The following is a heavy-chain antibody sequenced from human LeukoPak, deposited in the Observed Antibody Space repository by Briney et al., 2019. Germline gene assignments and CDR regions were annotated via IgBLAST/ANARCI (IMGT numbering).Heavy chain of an antibody. CDR2: ISYDETNT. CDR3: AGPMGPAAIFGFDY. V-gene: IGHV3-30*04. J-gene: IGHJ4*02. D-gene: IGHD2-2*01. Sequence: GRSLRLSCGASQFTYRIYAMSWVRQAPGKGLEWVASISYDETNTFYADSVKGRFTISRDNSNDTLYLQMNSLRAEDTAVYYCAGPMGPAAIFGFDYWGQGTLVTVSS. CDR1: QFTYRIYA.